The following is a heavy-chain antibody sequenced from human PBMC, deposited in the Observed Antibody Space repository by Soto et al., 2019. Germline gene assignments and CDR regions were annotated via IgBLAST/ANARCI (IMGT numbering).Heavy chain of an antibody. Sequence: PGESLKISCKASGYRFASFWIGWVRQMPGKCLEGMDIIYPCDSDTIYSPSFQGQVTISADKSITTAFLQWSNLKASDTAMYYCARHESHAISGAYGPHFDYWGQGTLVTVSS. CDR3: ARHESHAISGAYGPHFDY. CDR2: IYPCDSDT. J-gene: IGHJ4*02. V-gene: IGHV5-51*01. D-gene: IGHD3-22*01. CDR1: GYRFASFW.